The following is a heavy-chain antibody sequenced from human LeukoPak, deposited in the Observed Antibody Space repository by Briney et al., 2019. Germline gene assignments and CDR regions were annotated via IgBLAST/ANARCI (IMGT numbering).Heavy chain of an antibody. CDR1: GFTFSSYA. J-gene: IGHJ4*02. CDR3: ARPYSGAPGYFDF. CDR2: ISGSGGST. D-gene: IGHD6-13*01. Sequence: GGSLRLSCAASGFTFSSYAMSWVRQAPGKGLEWVSAISGSGGSTYYADSVKGRFTISRDNAKNTLYLQINSLRAEDTAVYYCARPYSGAPGYFDFWGQGTLVTVSS. V-gene: IGHV3-23*01.